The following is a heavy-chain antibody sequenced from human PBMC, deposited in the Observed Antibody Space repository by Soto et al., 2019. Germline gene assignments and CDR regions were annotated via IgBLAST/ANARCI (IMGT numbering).Heavy chain of an antibody. CDR2: ISGSGGST. J-gene: IGHJ4*02. D-gene: IGHD3-22*01. Sequence: GGSLRLSCAASGFTFSSYAMSWVRQAPGKGLEWVSAISGSGGSTYYADSVKGRFTVSRDNSKNTLYLQMNSLRAEDTAVYYCAKRYYDSSGYYFADYWGQGTLVTVSS. CDR1: GFTFSSYA. CDR3: AKRYYDSSGYYFADY. V-gene: IGHV3-23*01.